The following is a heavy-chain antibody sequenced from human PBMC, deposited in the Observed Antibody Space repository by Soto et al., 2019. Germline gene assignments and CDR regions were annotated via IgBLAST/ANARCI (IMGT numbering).Heavy chain of an antibody. CDR3: ARDEPRGAPRVVPAAILYYGMDV. V-gene: IGHV1-69*13. CDR1: GGTFSSYA. D-gene: IGHD2-2*01. J-gene: IGHJ6*02. CDR2: IIPIFGTA. Sequence: GASVKVSCKASGGTFSSYAISWVRQAPGQGLEWMGGIIPIFGTANYAQKFQGRVTITADESTSTAYMELSSLGSEDTAVYYCARDEPRGAPRVVPAAILYYGMDVWGQGTTVTV.